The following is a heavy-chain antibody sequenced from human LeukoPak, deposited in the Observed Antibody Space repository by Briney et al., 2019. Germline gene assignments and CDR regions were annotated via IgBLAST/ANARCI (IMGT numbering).Heavy chain of an antibody. D-gene: IGHD2-15*01. CDR1: GGSFSGYY. Sequence: PSETLSLTCAVYGGSFSGYYWSWIRQPPGKGLERIGEINHSGSTNYNPSLKSRVTISVDKSKNQFSLKLSSVTAADTAVYYCARNLGYCSGGSCYSVGWFDPWGQGTLVTVSS. CDR3: ARNLGYCSGGSCYSVGWFDP. V-gene: IGHV4-34*01. J-gene: IGHJ5*02. CDR2: INHSGST.